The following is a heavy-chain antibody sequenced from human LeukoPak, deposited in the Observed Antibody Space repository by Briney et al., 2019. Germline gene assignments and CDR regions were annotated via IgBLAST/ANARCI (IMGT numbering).Heavy chain of an antibody. CDR2: INPSGGRT. CDR3: ARGPGEGGNSGYYYGKPEDPAEYYFDY. D-gene: IGHD3-22*01. CDR1: GYTFTSYD. V-gene: IGHV1-46*01. J-gene: IGHJ4*02. Sequence: GTSVKVSCKASGYTFTSYDINWVRQAPGQGLQWMGIINPSGGRTSYAQKFQGRVTMTRDMSTSTVYMELSSLRSEDTAVYYCARGPGEGGNSGYYYGKPEDPAEYYFDYWGQGTLVTVSS.